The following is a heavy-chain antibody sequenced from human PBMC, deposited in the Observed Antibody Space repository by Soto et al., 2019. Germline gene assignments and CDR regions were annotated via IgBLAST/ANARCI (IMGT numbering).Heavy chain of an antibody. CDR3: ASGVAVDRFEF. J-gene: IGHJ4*01. CDR1: ADTFNNYG. D-gene: IGHD2-15*01. V-gene: IGHV1-69*13. Sequence: ASVKVSCKASADTFNNYGFSWVRQAPGQGLECVGGVVPLFGTANYAQKFQGRATISADESASTVYLELTHLQSDDTAIFYCASGVAVDRFEFWGLGTLVTVS. CDR2: VVPLFGTA.